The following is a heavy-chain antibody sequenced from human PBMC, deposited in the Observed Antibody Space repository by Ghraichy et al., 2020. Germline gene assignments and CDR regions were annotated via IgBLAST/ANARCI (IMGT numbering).Heavy chain of an antibody. D-gene: IGHD3-10*01. J-gene: IGHJ4*02. V-gene: IGHV3-7*03. CDR3: ARDLGHSWLGD. Sequence: GGSLRLSCRASGFKFNNYWMSWVRQAPGKGLEWVANINQNGTEERYVDGVKGRFTISRDNATNSIFLQMNSLRADDTALYYCARDLGHSWLGDWGQGTPVTVSS. CDR2: INQNGTEE. CDR1: GFKFNNYW.